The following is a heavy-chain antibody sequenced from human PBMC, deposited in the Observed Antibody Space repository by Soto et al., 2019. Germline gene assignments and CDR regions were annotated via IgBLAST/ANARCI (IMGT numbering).Heavy chain of an antibody. D-gene: IGHD3-16*01. CDR1: GFTFSTYA. CDR3: ARPYVEVAVNDAFDL. CDR2: IGTHADTT. J-gene: IGHJ3*01. V-gene: IGHV3-23*01. Sequence: EVQLLESGGGLVQPGGSLRLSCAASGFTFSTYALTWVRQAPGKGLEWVSSIGTHADTTYYVDSVKGRFSISRDNSKNTVYLQMSRLSAEDTAVYYCARPYVEVAVNDAFDLWGRGTMVTVSS.